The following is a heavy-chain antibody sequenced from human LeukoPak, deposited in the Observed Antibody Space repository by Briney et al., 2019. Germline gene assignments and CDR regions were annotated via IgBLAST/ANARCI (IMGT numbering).Heavy chain of an antibody. CDR3: ARVVAMVRGVQADY. V-gene: IGHV4-39*07. CDR1: GASISSSSYH. J-gene: IGHJ4*02. D-gene: IGHD3-10*01. CDR2: IYYSGSS. Sequence: PSETLSLTCTVSGASISSSSYHWGWIRQPPGKGLEWIGSIYYSGSSYHNPSLVSRVSISVDTSKNQFSLKLSSVTAADTAVYYCARVVAMVRGVQADYWGQGTLVTVSS.